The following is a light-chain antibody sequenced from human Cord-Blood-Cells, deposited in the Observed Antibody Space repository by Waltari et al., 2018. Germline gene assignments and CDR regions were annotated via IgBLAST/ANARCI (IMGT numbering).Light chain of an antibody. CDR1: QSVSSN. Sequence: EIVMTQSPATLSVSPGERATLYCRASQSVSSNLAWYQRKPGQAPELLIYGASTRATGIPARVSGSGSGTEFTLTISSLQSEDFAVYYCQQYNNWPPYTFGQGTKLEIK. CDR3: QQYNNWPPYT. CDR2: GAS. J-gene: IGKJ2*01. V-gene: IGKV3-15*01.